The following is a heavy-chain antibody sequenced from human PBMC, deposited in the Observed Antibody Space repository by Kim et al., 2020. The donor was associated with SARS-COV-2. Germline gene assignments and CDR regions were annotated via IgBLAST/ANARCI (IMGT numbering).Heavy chain of an antibody. CDR2: ISYDGSNK. D-gene: IGHD3-3*01. V-gene: IGHV3-30*04. CDR1: GFTFSSYA. J-gene: IGHJ6*02. Sequence: GGSLRLSCAASGFTFSSYAMHWVRQAPGKGLEWVAVISYDGSNKYYADSVKGRFTISRDNSKNTLYLQMNSLRAEDTAVYYCERGAPLLRYLEWLPHYGMDVWGQETTVTVSS. CDR3: ERGAPLLRYLEWLPHYGMDV.